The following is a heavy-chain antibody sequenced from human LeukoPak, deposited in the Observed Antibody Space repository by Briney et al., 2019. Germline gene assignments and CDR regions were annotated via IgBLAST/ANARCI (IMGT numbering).Heavy chain of an antibody. Sequence: ASVKVSCKASGYTFTSYYMHWVRQAPGQGLEWMGIINPSGGSRSYAQKFQGRVTMTRDTSTSTVYMELSSLRSEDTAVYYCARAGYCSGGSCSTGWFDPWGQGTLVTVSS. CDR3: ARAGYCSGGSCSTGWFDP. J-gene: IGHJ5*02. V-gene: IGHV1-46*03. CDR1: GYTFTSYY. CDR2: INPSGGSR. D-gene: IGHD2-15*01.